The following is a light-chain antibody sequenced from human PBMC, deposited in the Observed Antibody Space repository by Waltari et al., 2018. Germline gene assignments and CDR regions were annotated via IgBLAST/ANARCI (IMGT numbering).Light chain of an antibody. J-gene: IGLJ1*01. CDR3: QSWDSSLNGYV. V-gene: IGLV1-40*01. Sequence: QSVLTQPPSVSGAPGQRVSISCTGSSSNIGSIYHVHWYQQLPGPAPKVLIYANNNRPSGVPDRFSASKSGTSASLAITGLQVEDEADYYCQSWDSSLNGYVFGTGTKVTVL. CDR1: SSNIGSIYH. CDR2: ANN.